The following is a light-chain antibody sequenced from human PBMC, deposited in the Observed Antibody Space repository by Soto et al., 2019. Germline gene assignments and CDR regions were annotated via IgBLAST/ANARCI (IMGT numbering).Light chain of an antibody. V-gene: IGLV2-14*01. J-gene: IGLJ1*01. CDR1: SSDVGDYNY. CDR2: DVS. CDR3: SSYTSSNHPYV. Sequence: QSALTQPASVSGSPGQSIAISCTGPSSDVGDYNYVSWYQQHPGKAPKLIIYDVSDRPSGVSSRFSGSKSGNTASLTISGLQPEDEADSYCSSYTSSNHPYVFRTGNKVTVL.